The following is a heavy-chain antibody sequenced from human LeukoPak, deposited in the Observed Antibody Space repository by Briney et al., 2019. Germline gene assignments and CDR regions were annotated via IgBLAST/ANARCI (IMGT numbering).Heavy chain of an antibody. CDR2: INQDGSAK. CDR3: ARVFES. CDR1: GLNFGNYW. V-gene: IGHV3-7*03. J-gene: IGHJ4*02. Sequence: PGGSLRLSCVASGLNFGNYWMDWVRQAPGKGMEWVGNINQDGSAKNYVDSVKGRFTISRDNAEKSLYLHMNSLRAEDTAIYYCARVFESCGQGTLVTVSS.